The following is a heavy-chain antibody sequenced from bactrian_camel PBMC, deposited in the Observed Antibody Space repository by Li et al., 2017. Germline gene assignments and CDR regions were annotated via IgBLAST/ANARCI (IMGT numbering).Heavy chain of an antibody. Sequence: VQLVESGGGLVQPGGSLRLPCAASGFTFSNYAMMWVRQAPGKGLEWVSGVASNGGSTEYADSIVGRFTISQGDAKNTLYLQMNSLKTEDTAVYYCAAERCRGFGPDNYWGQGTQVTVS. D-gene: IGHD3*01. CDR3: AAERCRGFGPDNY. V-gene: IGHV3S40*01. CDR2: VASNGGST. J-gene: IGHJ4*01. CDR1: GFTFSNYA.